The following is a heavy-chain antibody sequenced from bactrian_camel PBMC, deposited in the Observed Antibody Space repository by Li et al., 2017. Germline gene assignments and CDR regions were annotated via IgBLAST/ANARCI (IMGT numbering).Heavy chain of an antibody. V-gene: IGHV3S53*01. D-gene: IGHD2*01. CDR1: SSYLC. Sequence: VQLVESGGGSVQAGGSLTLSCTTSSYLCMGWFRQAPGNEREGVAAIATLGPGTYINYADSVKGRFTISRDNTKSTIFLQMNSLKPEDAAMYYCAAGAALLVTDLCYTDYRIYGQGTQVTVS. J-gene: IGHJ4*01. CDR2: IATLGPGTYI.